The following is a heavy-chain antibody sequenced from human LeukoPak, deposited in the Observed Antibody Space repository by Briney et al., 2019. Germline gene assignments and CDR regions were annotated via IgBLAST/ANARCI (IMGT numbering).Heavy chain of an antibody. V-gene: IGHV3-30-3*01. CDR3: ARDTNWGRRGYFDY. D-gene: IGHD7-27*01. CDR2: ISYDGSNK. Sequence: GGSPRLSCAASGFTFSSYAMHWVRQAPGKGLEWVAVISYDGSNKYYADSVKGRFTISSDNSKNTLYLQMNSLRAEDTAVYYCARDTNWGRRGYFDYWGQGTLVTVSS. CDR1: GFTFSSYA. J-gene: IGHJ4*02.